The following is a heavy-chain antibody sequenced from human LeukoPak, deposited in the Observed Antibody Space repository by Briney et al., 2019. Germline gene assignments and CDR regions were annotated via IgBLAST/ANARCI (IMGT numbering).Heavy chain of an antibody. D-gene: IGHD5-18*01. CDR1: GGSISSGGYS. CDR2: LSYIGST. CDR3: ARGIRGYYYYYMDV. J-gene: IGHJ6*03. V-gene: IGHV4-30-4*07. Sequence: SETLSLTCAVSGGSISSGGYSWSWIRQPPGKGLEWIGYLSYIGSTYYNPSLKSRVTISVDTSKNQFSLKLSSVTAADTAVYYCARGIRGYYYYYMDVWGKGTTVTISS.